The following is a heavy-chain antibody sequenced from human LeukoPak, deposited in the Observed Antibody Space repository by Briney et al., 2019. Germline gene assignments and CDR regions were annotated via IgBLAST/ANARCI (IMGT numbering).Heavy chain of an antibody. D-gene: IGHD3-16*01. CDR2: KKGTGET. Sequence: GGSLRLSCAASGLIFSSFAMSWVRQAPARGLEWLSSKKGTGETFYADSVRGRCTLFRDGSRNTVYLQLNNLRVEDTAVYYCARASWVSTADAVRWGQGTVVTVSS. CDR3: ARASWVSTADAVR. CDR1: GLIFSSFA. J-gene: IGHJ4*02. V-gene: IGHV3-23*01.